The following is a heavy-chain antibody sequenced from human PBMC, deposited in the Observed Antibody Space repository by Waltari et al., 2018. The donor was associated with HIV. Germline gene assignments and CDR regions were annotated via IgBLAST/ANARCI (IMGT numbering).Heavy chain of an antibody. D-gene: IGHD3-22*01. J-gene: IGHJ4*02. V-gene: IGHV3-9*01. CDR3: TKDFDSSGFNGYYFDY. CDR1: GFTFDDYA. CDR2: INWNSGSI. Sequence: EVQLVESGGGLVQPGRSLRLSCAASGFTFDDYAMHWVRQPPGKGGDLVSSINWNSGSIGYADSVKGRFTISRDNAKNSLYLQMNSLRAEDTACYYCTKDFDSSGFNGYYFDYWGQGTLVTVSS.